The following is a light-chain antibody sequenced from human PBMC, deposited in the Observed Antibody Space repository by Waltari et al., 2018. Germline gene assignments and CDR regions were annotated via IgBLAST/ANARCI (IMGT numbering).Light chain of an antibody. Sequence: EIVLTHSPDFQSVTPKEKVTITCRASQSIGNKLHWYQQKPDQSPRLLIRYASQSFSGVPSRFSGSGSGTDFTLTINSLEAEDAATYYCHQSSSSPYTFGQGTKLEIK. CDR3: HQSSSSPYT. V-gene: IGKV6-21*01. CDR2: YAS. J-gene: IGKJ2*01. CDR1: QSIGNK.